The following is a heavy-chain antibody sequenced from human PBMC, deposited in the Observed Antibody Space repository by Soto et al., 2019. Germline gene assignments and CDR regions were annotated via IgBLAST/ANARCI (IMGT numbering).Heavy chain of an antibody. V-gene: IGHV1-18*01. CDR1: GYTFTCSG. CDR3: ARDSGSYMYVSD. D-gene: IGHD1-26*01. CDR2: ISAYNGET. Sequence: QVQLVQSGAEVKKPGASVKVSCKASGYTFTCSGFSWVRQAPGQGLEWMAWISAYNGETHYAQKFQGRVTMTTDTSTSTSYMELRSLRSDDTAVYYCARDSGSYMYVSDWGQGTLVTVSS. J-gene: IGHJ4*02.